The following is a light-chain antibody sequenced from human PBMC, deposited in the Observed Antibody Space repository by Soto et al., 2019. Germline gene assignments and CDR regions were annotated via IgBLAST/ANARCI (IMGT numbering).Light chain of an antibody. CDR1: SSDVGAHNF. Sequence: QSVLTQPASVSGSPGQSITISCTGTSSDVGAHNFVSWYQQHPGKAPKLMIYEVSNRPSGVSDRFSGSKSGNTASLTISGLQAEDEADYCCSSYTSSILQVFGTGTKGTVL. CDR2: EVS. J-gene: IGLJ1*01. CDR3: SSYTSSILQV. V-gene: IGLV2-14*01.